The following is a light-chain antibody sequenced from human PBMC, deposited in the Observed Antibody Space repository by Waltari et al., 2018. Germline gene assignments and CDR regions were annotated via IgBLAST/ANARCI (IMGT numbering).Light chain of an antibody. J-gene: IGKJ1*01. CDR2: LAS. V-gene: IGKV1-27*01. CDR3: QRYNSAPWT. Sequence: DFQMTQSPSSLSASVGDTVTITCRASQDISEDYLAWYQQKPGKSPELLIYLASTLQFGVPSRFRGSGSGKDFTLTITSLQPEDVATYYCQRYNSAPWTFGQGTKV. CDR1: QDISEDY.